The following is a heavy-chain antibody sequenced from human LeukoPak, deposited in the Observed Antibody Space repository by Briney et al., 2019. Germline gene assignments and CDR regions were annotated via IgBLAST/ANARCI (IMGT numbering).Heavy chain of an antibody. CDR1: GGSITRYY. CDR2: IYYSGST. Sequence: SETLSLTCTVSGGSITRYYWNWIRQPPGKGLEWIGYIYYSGSTKYNPSLKSRVTISVDTSKNQFSLKLSSVTAADTAVYYCAKSTYYYDTFVNAFDFWGQGTVVTVSS. J-gene: IGHJ3*01. V-gene: IGHV4-59*01. CDR3: AKSTYYYDTFVNAFDF. D-gene: IGHD3-22*01.